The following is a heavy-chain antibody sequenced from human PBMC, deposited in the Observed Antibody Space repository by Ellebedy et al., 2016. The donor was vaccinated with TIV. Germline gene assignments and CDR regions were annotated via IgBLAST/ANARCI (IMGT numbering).Heavy chain of an antibody. Sequence: MPSETLSLTCAVSGGSISSSSYWGWIRQTPGKGLEWIGSIYYTGSAYYNPSLKSRVTISVDTSKNQFSLKLSSVTAADTAVYYCARNRLRDGMDVWGQGTTVTVSS. CDR1: GGSISSSSY. V-gene: IGHV4-39*07. D-gene: IGHD4-17*01. J-gene: IGHJ6*02. CDR3: ARNRLRDGMDV. CDR2: IYYTGSA.